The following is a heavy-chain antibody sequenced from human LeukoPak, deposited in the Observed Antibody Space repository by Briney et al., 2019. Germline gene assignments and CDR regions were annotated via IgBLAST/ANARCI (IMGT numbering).Heavy chain of an antibody. J-gene: IGHJ6*02. V-gene: IGHV1-18*01. CDR1: GYTFTSYG. D-gene: IGHD1-26*01. CDR2: ISAYNGNT. Sequence: ASVTVSCKASGYTFTSYGISWVRQAPGQGLEWMGWISAYNGNTNYAQKLQGRVTMTTDTSTSTAYMELRSLRSDDTAVYYCARVGDSGSYYSFYYYYGMDVWGQGTTVTVSS. CDR3: ARVGDSGSYYSFYYYYGMDV.